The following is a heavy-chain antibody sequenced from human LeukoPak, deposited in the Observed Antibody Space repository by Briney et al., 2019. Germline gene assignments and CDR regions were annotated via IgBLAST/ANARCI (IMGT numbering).Heavy chain of an antibody. CDR3: AKDKEYGGNSAVGAFDI. J-gene: IGHJ3*02. CDR1: GFTFSSYA. Sequence: PGGSLRLSCAASGFTFSSYAMSWVRQAPGKGLEWVSAISGSGGSTYYADSVKGRFTISRDNSKNTLYLQMNSLRAEDTAVYYCAKDKEYGGNSAVGAFDIWGQGTMVTVSS. CDR2: ISGSGGST. D-gene: IGHD4-23*01. V-gene: IGHV3-23*01.